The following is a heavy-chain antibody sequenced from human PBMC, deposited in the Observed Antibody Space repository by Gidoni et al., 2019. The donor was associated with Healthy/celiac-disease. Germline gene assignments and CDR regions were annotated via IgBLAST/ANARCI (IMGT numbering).Heavy chain of an antibody. Sequence: EVQLLESGGGLVQPGGSLILHCAASGFTFSRYAMSWVRRAPGKGLEWVSAISGSGGSTYYADSVKGRFTISRDNSKNTLYLQMNSLRAEDTAVYYCAKDLWYQLRRGSGSFDYWGQGTLVTVSS. CDR2: ISGSGGST. J-gene: IGHJ4*02. D-gene: IGHD3-10*01. V-gene: IGHV3-23*01. CDR1: GFTFSRYA. CDR3: AKDLWYQLRRGSGSFDY.